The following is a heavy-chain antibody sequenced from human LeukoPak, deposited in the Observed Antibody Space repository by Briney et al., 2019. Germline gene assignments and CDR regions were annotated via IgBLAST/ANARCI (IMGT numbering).Heavy chain of an antibody. V-gene: IGHV3-30-3*01. D-gene: IGHD3-10*01. Sequence: PGGSLILSCAASGFTFSTCAMHWVRQAPGKGLEWMTVISSDGSKKYYADSVKGRFTISRDNSKYTLYLEMYNLRVEDTAVYYCARDRYYSSGTFLDFWGQGTLVTVSS. J-gene: IGHJ4*02. CDR1: GFTFSTCA. CDR2: ISSDGSKK. CDR3: ARDRYYSSGTFLDF.